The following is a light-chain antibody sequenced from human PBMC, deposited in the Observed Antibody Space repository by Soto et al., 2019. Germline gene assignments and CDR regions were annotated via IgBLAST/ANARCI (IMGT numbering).Light chain of an antibody. Sequence: QSVLTQPPSVSAAPRQKVTISCSGSSSNIGAYSVSWYQQVPGTAPKLLIYDNNKRPSGIPDRFSGSKSGTSATLGITGPQTGDEADYYCAAWDSSLSGGVFGTGTKLTVL. CDR2: DNN. V-gene: IGLV1-51*01. CDR3: AAWDSSLSGGV. J-gene: IGLJ1*01. CDR1: SSNIGAYS.